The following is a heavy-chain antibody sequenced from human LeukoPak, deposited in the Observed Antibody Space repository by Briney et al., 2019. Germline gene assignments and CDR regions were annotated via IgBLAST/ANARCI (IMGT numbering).Heavy chain of an antibody. CDR3: TRRSSAAGRQYFDY. CDR2: ISYDGSNK. J-gene: IGHJ4*02. D-gene: IGHD6-13*01. V-gene: IGHV3-30*03. Sequence: GGSLRLSCAASGFTFSDYYMSWVRQAPGKGLEWVAVISYDGSNKYYADSVKGRFTISRDNSKNTLYLQMNSLRAEDTAVYYCTRRSSAAGRQYFDYWGQGTLVTVSS. CDR1: GFTFSDYY.